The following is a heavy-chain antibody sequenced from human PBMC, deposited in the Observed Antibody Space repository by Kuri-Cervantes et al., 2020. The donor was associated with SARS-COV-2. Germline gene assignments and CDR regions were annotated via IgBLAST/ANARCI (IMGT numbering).Heavy chain of an antibody. D-gene: IGHD3-22*01. CDR3: AWLSSGYNDVFDF. CDR1: GGSVSSSSYY. Sequence: GSLRLSCTVSGGSVSSSSYYWGWIRQPPGKGLEWIGSIYYTGSAYYNASLKSRVTISVDTSKNQFSLKLSSVTAADTAVYYCAWLSSGYNDVFDFWGQGMLVTVSS. CDR2: IYYTGSA. V-gene: IGHV4-39*01. J-gene: IGHJ4*02.